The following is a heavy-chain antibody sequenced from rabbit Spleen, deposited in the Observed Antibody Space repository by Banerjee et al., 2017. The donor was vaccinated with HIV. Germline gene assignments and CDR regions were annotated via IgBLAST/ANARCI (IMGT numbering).Heavy chain of an antibody. V-gene: IGHV1S40*01. D-gene: IGHD4-1*01. J-gene: IGHJ3*01. CDR2: IYPAKGST. Sequence: QSLEESGGDLVKPGASLTLTCKASGFSFSNKAVMCWVRQAPGKGLEWIGIIYPAKGSTDYASWVNGRFTISSDNAQSTVDLKMTSLTAADTATYFCARAIVPWLGLTRLDLWGQGTLVTVS. CDR3: ARAIVPWLGLTRLDL. CDR1: GFSFSNKAV.